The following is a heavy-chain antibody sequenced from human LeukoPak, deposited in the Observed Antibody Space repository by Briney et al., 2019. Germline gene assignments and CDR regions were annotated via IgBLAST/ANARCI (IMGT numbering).Heavy chain of an antibody. CDR1: GFTFSSYG. CDR2: ISYDGSNK. V-gene: IGHV3-30*18. J-gene: IGHJ4*02. Sequence: GGSLRLSCAASGFTFSSYGMHWVRQAPGKGLECVAVISYDGSNKYYTDSVKGRFTISRDNSKNTLYLQMNSLRAEGTAVYYCAKSGIEAAGSLVYFDYWGQGTLVTASS. CDR3: AKSGIEAAGSLVYFDY. D-gene: IGHD6-13*01.